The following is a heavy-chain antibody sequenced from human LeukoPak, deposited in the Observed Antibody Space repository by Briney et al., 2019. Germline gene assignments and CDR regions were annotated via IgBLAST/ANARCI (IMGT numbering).Heavy chain of an antibody. CDR2: IYYSGST. CDR1: GGSISSYY. CDR3: ARLGDYVWGSYLGQIDY. V-gene: IGHV4-59*08. J-gene: IGHJ4*02. Sequence: SETLSLTCTVSGGSISSYYWSWIRQPPGKGLEWIGYIYYSGSTNYNPSLKSRVTISVDTSKNQFSLKLSSVTAADTAVYYCARLGDYVWGSYLGQIDYWGQGTLVTVSP. D-gene: IGHD3-16*01.